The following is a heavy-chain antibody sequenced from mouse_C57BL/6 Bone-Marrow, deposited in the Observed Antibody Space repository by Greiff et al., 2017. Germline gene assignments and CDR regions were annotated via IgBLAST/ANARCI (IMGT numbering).Heavy chain of an antibody. J-gene: IGHJ4*01. CDR3: ASSVLSGYCYAMDY. Sequence: EVQLQQSGPELVKPGASVKISCKASGYSFTGYYMNWVKQSPEKSLEWIGAINPSTGGTTYNQKFKAKATLTVDKSSSTAYMQLKSLTSEDSAVYYCASSVLSGYCYAMDYWGQGTSVTVSS. V-gene: IGHV1-42*01. CDR2: INPSTGGT. D-gene: IGHD3-2*02. CDR1: GYSFTGYY.